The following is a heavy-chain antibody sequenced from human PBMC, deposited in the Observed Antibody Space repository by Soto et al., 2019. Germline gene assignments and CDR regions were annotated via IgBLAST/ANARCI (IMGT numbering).Heavy chain of an antibody. J-gene: IGHJ4*02. D-gene: IGHD3-22*01. Sequence: PGGSLRLSCAASGFTSSDHYMDWVRQAPGKGLEWVARTRNKVNSYTTEYAASVKGRFTISRDDSKNSLYLQMNSLKTEDTAVYYCVRSYDTSGYYTHCFDYWGQGALVTVSS. V-gene: IGHV3-72*01. CDR1: GFTSSDHY. CDR3: VRSYDTSGYYTHCFDY. CDR2: TRNKVNSYTT.